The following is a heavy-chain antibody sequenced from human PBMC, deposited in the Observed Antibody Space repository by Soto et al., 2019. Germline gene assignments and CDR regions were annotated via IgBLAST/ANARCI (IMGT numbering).Heavy chain of an antibody. J-gene: IGHJ4*02. V-gene: IGHV1-8*01. D-gene: IGHD3-9*01. CDR2: MNPNSGNT. CDR1: GYTFTSYD. CDR3: ASERTYFGDY. Sequence: QVQLVQSGAEVKKPGASVKVSCKASGYTFTSYDINWVRQATGQGREWMGWMNPNSGNTGYAQKFQGRVTMTRNASIITAYMELSSLRSEDTAVYYCASERTYFGDYWGQGTLVTVSS.